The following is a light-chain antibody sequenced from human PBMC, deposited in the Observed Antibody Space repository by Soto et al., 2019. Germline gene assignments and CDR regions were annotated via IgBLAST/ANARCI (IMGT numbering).Light chain of an antibody. CDR3: QQYNNWPWT. Sequence: EIVMTQSPATLSVSPGERATLSCRASQSFSSNLAWYQQKPGQAPRLLIYGTSTRATGIPARFSGSGSGTEFTLTISSLQSEYFAVYYCQQYNNWPWTFGQGTKVEIK. J-gene: IGKJ1*01. V-gene: IGKV3-15*01. CDR2: GTS. CDR1: QSFSSN.